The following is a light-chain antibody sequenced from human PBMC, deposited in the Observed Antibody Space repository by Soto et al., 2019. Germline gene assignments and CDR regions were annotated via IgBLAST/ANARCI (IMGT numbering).Light chain of an antibody. CDR1: ITDIGAYNY. CDR2: GVS. CDR3: SSYTSSITPYV. V-gene: IGLV2-14*01. Sequence: QSVLTQPASVSVSPGQSITISCTGTITDIGAYNYASWYQQHPGKAPKLLIYGVSSRPSGVSNRFSGSKSGNAAYLTISGLQADDEAEYYCSSYTSSITPYVFGTGTKV. J-gene: IGLJ1*01.